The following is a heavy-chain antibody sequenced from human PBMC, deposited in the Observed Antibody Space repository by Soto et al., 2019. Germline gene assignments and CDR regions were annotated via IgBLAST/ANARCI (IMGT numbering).Heavy chain of an antibody. V-gene: IGHV3-30*18. J-gene: IGHJ4*02. CDR1: GFTFSNYG. D-gene: IGHD3-22*01. CDR3: AKLGYHYSDINGYKPFDS. Sequence: GGSLRLSCAASGFTFSNYGMQWVRQAPGKGLECVAVISYDGSDKFYADSVKGRFTISRDNSKNTLYLQMNSLRAEDTAVYYCAKLGYHYSDINGYKPFDSWGQGTLVTVSS. CDR2: ISYDGSDK.